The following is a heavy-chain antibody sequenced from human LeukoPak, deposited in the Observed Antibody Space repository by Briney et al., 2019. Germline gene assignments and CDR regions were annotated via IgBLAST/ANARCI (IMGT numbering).Heavy chain of an antibody. CDR1: GGTFSSYA. CDR2: IIPIFGTA. D-gene: IGHD1-26*01. J-gene: IGHJ3*02. CDR3: ACVVGEGKANRVNDAFDI. V-gene: IGHV1-69*01. Sequence: SVKASCKASGGTFSSYAISWVRQAPGQGLEWMGGIIPIFGTANYAQKFQGRVTITADESTSTAYMELSSLRSEDTAVYYCACVVGEGKANRVNDAFDIWGQGTMVTVSS.